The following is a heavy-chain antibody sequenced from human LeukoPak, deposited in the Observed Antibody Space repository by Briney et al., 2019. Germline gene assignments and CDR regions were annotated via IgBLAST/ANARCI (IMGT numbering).Heavy chain of an antibody. J-gene: IGHJ3*01. CDR2: IVSSGGST. CDR1: GFTFITAA. CDR3: VKDIQLST. Sequence: GGSLRPSCAASGFTFITAAMTWVRQAPGRGLVWVSLIVSSGGSTYYAASVKGRFTISRDNFNHTLSLQMNSLRVEDTAIYYCVKDIQLSTWGLGTMVTVSS. V-gene: IGHV3-23*01. D-gene: IGHD5-24*01.